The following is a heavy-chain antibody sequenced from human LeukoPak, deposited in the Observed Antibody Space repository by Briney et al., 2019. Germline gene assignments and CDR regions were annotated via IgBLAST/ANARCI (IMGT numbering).Heavy chain of an antibody. CDR2: INHSGSS. CDR1: GGSFSGYY. J-gene: IGHJ4*02. Sequence: TSETLSLTCAVYGGSFSGYYWTWIRQPPGKGLEWIGEINHSGSSKYNSSLKSRVTISADTSQNQFSLKLGSVTAADTAVYYCASRKLGNDYWGQGTLVTVSS. V-gene: IGHV4-34*01. D-gene: IGHD7-27*01. CDR3: ASRKLGNDY.